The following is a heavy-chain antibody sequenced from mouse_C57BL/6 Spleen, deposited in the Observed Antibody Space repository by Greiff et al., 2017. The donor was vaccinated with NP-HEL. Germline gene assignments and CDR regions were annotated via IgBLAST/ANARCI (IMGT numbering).Heavy chain of an antibody. CDR3: ATGNYEAYAMDY. J-gene: IGHJ4*01. D-gene: IGHD2-1*01. CDR2: IDPSDSYT. CDR1: GYTFTSYW. V-gene: IGHV1-69*01. Sequence: QVQLKQPGAELVMPGASVKLSCKASGYTFTSYWMHWVKQRPGQGLEWIGEIDPSDSYTNYNQKFKGKSTLTVDKSSSTAYMQLSSLTSEDSAVYYCATGNYEAYAMDYWGQGTSVTVSS.